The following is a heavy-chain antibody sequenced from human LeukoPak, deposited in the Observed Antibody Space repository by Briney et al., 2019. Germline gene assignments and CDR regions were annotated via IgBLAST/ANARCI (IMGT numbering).Heavy chain of an antibody. Sequence: SETLSLTCTVSGDSISSGGDYWSWIRQPPGKGLEWIGSIYYSGSTYYNPSLKSRVTISVDTSKNQFSLKLSSVTAADTAVYYCARRDYSSGVDYWGQGTLVTVSS. CDR3: ARRDYSSGVDY. CDR1: GDSISSGGDY. J-gene: IGHJ4*02. V-gene: IGHV4-39*01. D-gene: IGHD4-11*01. CDR2: IYYSGST.